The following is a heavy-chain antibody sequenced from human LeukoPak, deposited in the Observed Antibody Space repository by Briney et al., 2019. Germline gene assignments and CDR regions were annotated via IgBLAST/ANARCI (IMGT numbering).Heavy chain of an antibody. CDR2: IYYSGTT. J-gene: IGHJ3*02. V-gene: IGHV4-59*01. CDR1: GGSISHYY. Sequence: PSETLSLTCTVSGGSISHYYWSWIRQSPGKGLEWIGYIYYSGTTNYNPSLKSRVTISVDTSRNQFSLQLRSVTAADTAVYYCARYSPAAIGAFDIWGQGTMVTVSS. D-gene: IGHD2-2*02. CDR3: ARYSPAAIGAFDI.